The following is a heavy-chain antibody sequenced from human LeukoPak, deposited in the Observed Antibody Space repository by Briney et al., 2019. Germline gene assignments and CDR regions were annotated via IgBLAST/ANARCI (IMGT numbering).Heavy chain of an antibody. D-gene: IGHD6-19*01. CDR1: GFTFSSYP. CDR2: IKQDGSEK. J-gene: IGHJ4*02. CDR3: AGSVAGHFDY. V-gene: IGHV3-7*01. Sequence: GGSLRLSCVASGFTFSSYPMGWVRQAPGKGLEWVANIKQDGSEKYYVDSVKGRFTISRDNAKNSLYLQMNSLRAEDTAVYYCAGSVAGHFDYWGQGTLVTVSS.